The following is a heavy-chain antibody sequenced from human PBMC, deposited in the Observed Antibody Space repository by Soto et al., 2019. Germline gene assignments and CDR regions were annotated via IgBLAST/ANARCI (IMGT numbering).Heavy chain of an antibody. CDR1: GGTFSRYA. Sequence: QVQLVQSGAEVKKYGSSVKVSCKASGGTFSRYAISWVRQAPGQGLEWMGGITPMFGTANYAQRFQGRVTITLDESTSTAYVQLSSLRSDDTAVYYCAQTLGLAVAGPGRFDLWGRGTLVTVSS. CDR3: AQTLGLAVAGPGRFDL. V-gene: IGHV1-69*05. CDR2: ITPMFGTA. J-gene: IGHJ2*01. D-gene: IGHD6-19*01.